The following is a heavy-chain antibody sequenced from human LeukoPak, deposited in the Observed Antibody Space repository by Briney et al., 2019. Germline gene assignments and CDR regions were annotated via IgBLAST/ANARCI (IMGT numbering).Heavy chain of an antibody. CDR3: ARDGAYGSGTYYYYFDY. CDR1: GFTFTTYS. D-gene: IGHD3-10*01. J-gene: IGHJ4*02. Sequence: GGSLRLSCAASGFTFTTYSMNWVRQAPGKGLEWVSSISSSSTYIYYADSVKGRFTISRDNAKNSLFLQMNSLRAEDTAVYYCARDGAYGSGTYYYYFDYWGQGTLVTVSS. CDR2: ISSSSTYI. V-gene: IGHV3-21*01.